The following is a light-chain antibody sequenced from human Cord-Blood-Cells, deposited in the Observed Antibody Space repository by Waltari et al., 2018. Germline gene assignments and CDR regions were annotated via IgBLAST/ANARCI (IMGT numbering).Light chain of an antibody. CDR1: SPRSYY. J-gene: IGLJ1*01. Sequence: SSELTQDPAVSVALGQTVRITCQGDSPRSYYASWYQQKPGQAPVLVIYGTNNRPSGIPDRFSGSSSGNTASLTITGAQAEDEADYYCNSRDSSGTHYVFGTGTKVTVL. CDR2: GTN. CDR3: NSRDSSGTHYV. V-gene: IGLV3-19*01.